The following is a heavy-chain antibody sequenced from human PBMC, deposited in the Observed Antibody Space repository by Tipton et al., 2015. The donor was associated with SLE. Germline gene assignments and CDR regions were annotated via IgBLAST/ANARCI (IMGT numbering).Heavy chain of an antibody. D-gene: IGHD3-10*01. J-gene: IGHJ6*02. Sequence: LRLSCTVSGVSISSHYWSWIRQPPGKGLEWIGFIYNSGSINYNPSLKSRVSISVDTSKNQFSLRLNSVTAADTAVYYCARDSGGSDVWGQGTTVTVS. CDR3: ARDSGGSDV. CDR1: GVSISSHY. V-gene: IGHV4-59*11. CDR2: IYNSGSI.